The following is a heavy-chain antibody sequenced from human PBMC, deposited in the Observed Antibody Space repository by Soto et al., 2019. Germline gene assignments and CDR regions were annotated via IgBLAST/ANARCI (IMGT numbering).Heavy chain of an antibody. J-gene: IGHJ5*02. D-gene: IGHD6-13*01. CDR3: ATLDSSSWYKWFDP. V-gene: IGHV3-7*03. Sequence: GGSLRLSCAASGFTFSSYWMSWVRQAPGKGLEWVANIKQDGSEKYYVDSVKGRFTISRDNAKNSLYLQMNSLRAEDTAVYYCATLDSSSWYKWFDPWGQGTLITVSS. CDR1: GFTFSSYW. CDR2: IKQDGSEK.